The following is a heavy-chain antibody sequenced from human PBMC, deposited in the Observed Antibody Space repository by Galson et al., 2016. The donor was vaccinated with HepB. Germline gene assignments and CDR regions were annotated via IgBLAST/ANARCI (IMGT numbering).Heavy chain of an antibody. D-gene: IGHD1-26*01. J-gene: IGHJ5*02. CDR2: IRADRSEN. Sequence: SLRLSCAASGFSFSRYWMAWVRQAPGKGLEWLGNIRADRSENDYVGSVKGRFTMSRDNAQKSLFLQMNSLRVDDTAVYYCARGGASSAGGSWGQGTLVTVSS. CDR3: ARGGASSAGGS. CDR1: GFSFSRYW. V-gene: IGHV3-7*03.